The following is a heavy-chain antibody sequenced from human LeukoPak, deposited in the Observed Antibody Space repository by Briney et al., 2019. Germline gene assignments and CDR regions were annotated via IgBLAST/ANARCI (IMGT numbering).Heavy chain of an antibody. CDR1: GGTFSSYA. Sequence: SVKVSCKASGGTFSSYAISWARRAPGQGLEWMGRIIPILGIANYAQKFQGRVTITADKSTSTAYIELSSLRSEDTAVYYCARDRWGYGSGSYYSFWGQGTMVTVSS. CDR2: IIPILGIA. J-gene: IGHJ3*01. D-gene: IGHD3-10*01. V-gene: IGHV1-69*04. CDR3: ARDRWGYGSGSYYSF.